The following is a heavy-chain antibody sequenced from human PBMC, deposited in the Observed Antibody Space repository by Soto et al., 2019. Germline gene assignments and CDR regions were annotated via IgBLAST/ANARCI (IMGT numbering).Heavy chain of an antibody. CDR1: GGSISSYY. CDR3: AREISYYDSSGYFRWFDP. D-gene: IGHD3-22*01. Sequence: PSETLSLTCTVSGGSISSYYWSWIRQPAGKGLEWIGRIYTSGSTNYNPSLKSRVTMSVDTSKNQFSLKLSSVTAADTAVYYCAREISYYDSSGYFRWFDPWGQGTLVTVYS. CDR2: IYTSGST. V-gene: IGHV4-4*07. J-gene: IGHJ5*02.